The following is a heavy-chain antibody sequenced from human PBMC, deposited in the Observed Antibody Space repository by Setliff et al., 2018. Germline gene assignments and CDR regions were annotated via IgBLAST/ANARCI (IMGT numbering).Heavy chain of an antibody. Sequence: SETLSLTCAVYGGSFSDYYWSWIRQSPGKGLEWIGEINHSGSTNYNPSLKTRVTISVDTSKNQFSLKLSSVTAADTAVYYCARHRRGSSWQDYYYYYYMDVWGKGTTVTVS. D-gene: IGHD6-13*01. J-gene: IGHJ6*03. CDR3: ARHRRGSSWQDYYYYYYMDV. V-gene: IGHV4-34*01. CDR2: INHSGST. CDR1: GGSFSDYY.